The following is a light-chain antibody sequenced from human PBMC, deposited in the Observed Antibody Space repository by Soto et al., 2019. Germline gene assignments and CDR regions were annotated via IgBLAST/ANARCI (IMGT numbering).Light chain of an antibody. V-gene: IGLV2-14*01. CDR2: DVS. CDR1: SSDVGAYNY. CDR3: SSYRSSSTPFV. Sequence: QSVLTQPASVSGSPGQSITISCTGTSSDVGAYNYVSWYQQHPGKAPKLMIYDVSNRPSGVSNRFSGSKSGYTASLTISGLQAEDEADYYCSSYRSSSTPFVFGTGTKLTVL. J-gene: IGLJ1*01.